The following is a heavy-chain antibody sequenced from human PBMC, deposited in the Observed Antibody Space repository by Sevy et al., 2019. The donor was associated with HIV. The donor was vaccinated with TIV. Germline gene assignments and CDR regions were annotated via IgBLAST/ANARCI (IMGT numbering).Heavy chain of an antibody. V-gene: IGHV3-15*01. CDR2: IKGKIYDGTI. CDR3: TTASWSQEDYYNY. Sequence: GGSPRLSCAASGFTFSNAWMSWVRQAPGKVLEWVGRIKGKIYDGTIDYAAPVKGRFSISRDDSKNTLYLQMNSLKTEDTAVYYCTTASWSQEDYYNYWGQGTLVTVSS. D-gene: IGHD6-13*01. CDR1: GFTFSNAW. J-gene: IGHJ4*02.